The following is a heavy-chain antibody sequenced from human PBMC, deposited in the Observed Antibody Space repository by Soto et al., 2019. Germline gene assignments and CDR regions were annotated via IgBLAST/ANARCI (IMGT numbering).Heavy chain of an antibody. Sequence: GGSLRLSCAASGFTFDDYTMHWVRQAPGKGLEWVSLISWDGGSTYYADSVKGRFTISRDNSKNSLYLQMNSLRTEDTALYYCAKDLNTRYCSSTSCYYYYYGMDVWGQGTTVTVSS. CDR3: AKDLNTRYCSSTSCYYYYYGMDV. D-gene: IGHD2-2*01. V-gene: IGHV3-43*01. CDR2: ISWDGGST. J-gene: IGHJ6*02. CDR1: GFTFDDYT.